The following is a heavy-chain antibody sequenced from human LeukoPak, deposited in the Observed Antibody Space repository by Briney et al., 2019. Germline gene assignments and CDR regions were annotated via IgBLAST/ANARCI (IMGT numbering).Heavy chain of an antibody. V-gene: IGHV3-20*04. J-gene: IGHJ4*02. Sequence: GGSLRLSCAASGFTFDDYGMSWVRQAPGKGVEWVSCINWNGVSTSCVDSVKGRFTISRDNAKNSLYLQMNSLRAEDTALYYCARHPTFYGGNSFDYWGQGTLVTVSS. CDR1: GFTFDDYG. D-gene: IGHD4-23*01. CDR2: INWNGVST. CDR3: ARHPTFYGGNSFDY.